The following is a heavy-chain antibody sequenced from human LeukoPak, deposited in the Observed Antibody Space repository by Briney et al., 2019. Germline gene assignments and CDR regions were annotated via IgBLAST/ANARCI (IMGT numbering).Heavy chain of an antibody. D-gene: IGHD6-19*01. Sequence: PGGSLRLSCAASGFAFSSYWMSWVRQAPGKGLEWVANIKQDGSDKYYVDSVKGRFTISRDNAKNSLYLQMNSLRAEDTAVYYFAREPSGYSSGWYGSKHDYWGQGTLVTVSS. CDR1: GFAFSSYW. J-gene: IGHJ4*02. V-gene: IGHV3-7*01. CDR2: IKQDGSDK. CDR3: AREPSGYSSGWYGSKHDY.